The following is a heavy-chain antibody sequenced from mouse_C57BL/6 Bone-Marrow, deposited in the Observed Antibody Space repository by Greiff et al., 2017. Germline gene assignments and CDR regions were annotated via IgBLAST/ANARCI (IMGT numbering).Heavy chain of an antibody. J-gene: IGHJ2*01. D-gene: IGHD3-1*01. CDR1: GYAFTNYL. CDR2: INPGSGGT. Sequence: VQLQQSGAELVRPGTSVKVSCKASGYAFTNYLIEWVKQRPGQGLEWIGVINPGSGGTNYNEKFKGKATLTADKSSSTAYMQLSSLTSEDSAVYFCARTARATHYFDYWGQGTTLTVSS. CDR3: ARTARATHYFDY. V-gene: IGHV1-54*01.